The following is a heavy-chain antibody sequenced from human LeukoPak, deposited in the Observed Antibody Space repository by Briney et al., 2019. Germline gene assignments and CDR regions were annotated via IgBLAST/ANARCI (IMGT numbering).Heavy chain of an antibody. CDR3: TCGGSYYESGFDY. J-gene: IGHJ4*02. Sequence: SETLSLTCAVYGGSFSGYYWSWIRQPPGKGLEWTGEINHSGSTNYNPSLKSRVTISVDTSKNQFSLKLSSVTAADTAVYYCTCGGSYYESGFDYWGQGTLVTVSS. CDR2: INHSGST. D-gene: IGHD1-26*01. V-gene: IGHV4-34*01. CDR1: GGSFSGYY.